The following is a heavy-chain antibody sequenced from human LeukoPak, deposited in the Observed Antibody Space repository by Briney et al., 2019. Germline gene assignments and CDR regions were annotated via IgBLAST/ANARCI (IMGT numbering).Heavy chain of an antibody. J-gene: IGHJ5*02. Sequence: PSETLSLTCTVSGYSTSSGYYWGWIRQPPGKGLEWIGSIYHSGSTYYNPSLKSRVTISVDTSKNQFSLKLSSVTAADTAVYYCARDQKTAGSSWPADNWFDPWGQGTLVTVSS. CDR1: GYSTSSGYY. CDR2: IYHSGST. V-gene: IGHV4-38-2*02. D-gene: IGHD6-13*01. CDR3: ARDQKTAGSSWPADNWFDP.